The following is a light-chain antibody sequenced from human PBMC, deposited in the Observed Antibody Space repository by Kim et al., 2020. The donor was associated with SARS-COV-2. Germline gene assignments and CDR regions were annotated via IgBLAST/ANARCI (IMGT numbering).Light chain of an antibody. Sequence: PGQRVTISCSGSRSSIGNTFVSWYQKFPGTAPKVLIYDNDKRPSGIPDRFSASTSGTSATLAITGLQTGDEAEYYCAAWDSSQTAVFGTGTKVTVL. CDR2: DND. CDR1: RSSIGNTF. CDR3: AAWDSSQTAV. J-gene: IGLJ1*01. V-gene: IGLV1-51*01.